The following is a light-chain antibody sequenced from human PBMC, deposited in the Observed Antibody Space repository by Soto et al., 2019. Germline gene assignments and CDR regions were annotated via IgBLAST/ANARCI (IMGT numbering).Light chain of an antibody. CDR2: AAS. CDR1: QDISNY. CDR3: QQYSACPFT. Sequence: DIQMTQSPSSLSASVGDRVTITCRASQDISNYVAWFQQKPGRPPKSLIYAASSLQSVVPSKFSGSGSGTDFTLTISSLQPEDFATYFCQQYSACPFTFGPGTKVDIK. J-gene: IGKJ3*01. V-gene: IGKV1-16*02.